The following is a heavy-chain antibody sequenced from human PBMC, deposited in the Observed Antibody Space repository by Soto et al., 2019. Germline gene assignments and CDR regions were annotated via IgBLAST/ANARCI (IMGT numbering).Heavy chain of an antibody. D-gene: IGHD3-3*01. CDR2: INPNSGGT. J-gene: IGHJ6*02. CDR3: AREPHSPGGYYDFWSGYPNYYYYGMDV. Sequence: ASVKVSCKASGYTFTVYYMHWVLQAPLQGREWMGWINPNSGGTNYAQKFQGWVTMTRDTSISTAYMELSRLRSDDTAVYYCAREPHSPGGYYDFWSGYPNYYYYGMDVWGQGTTVTVSS. CDR1: GYTFTVYY. V-gene: IGHV1-2*04.